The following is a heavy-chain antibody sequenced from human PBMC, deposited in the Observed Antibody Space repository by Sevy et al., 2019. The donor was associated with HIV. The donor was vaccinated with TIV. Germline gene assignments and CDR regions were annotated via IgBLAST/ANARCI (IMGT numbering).Heavy chain of an antibody. CDR2: IYYSGNT. Sequence: SETLSLTCTVSGGFIRSGGYYWSWIRQHPGKGLEWIGYIYYSGNTYYNPSLKSRVTISVDTSKSQFSLNLSSVTAADTAVYYCASSDGGDYFDYWGQGTLVTVSS. CDR3: ASSDGGDYFDY. V-gene: IGHV4-31*03. CDR1: GGFIRSGGYY. J-gene: IGHJ4*02.